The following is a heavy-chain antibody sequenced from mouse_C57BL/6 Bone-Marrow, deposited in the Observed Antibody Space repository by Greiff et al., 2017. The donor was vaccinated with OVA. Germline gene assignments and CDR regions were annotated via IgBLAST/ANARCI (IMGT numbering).Heavy chain of an antibody. V-gene: IGHV1-64*01. CDR1: GYTFTSYW. J-gene: IGHJ3*01. D-gene: IGHD1-1*01. Sequence: QVQLQQPGAELVKPGASVKLSCKASGYTFTSYWMHWVKQRPGQGLEWIGMIHPNSGSTNYNEKFKSKATLTVDKSSSTAYMQLSSLTSEDSAVXYCSRGYYYGTPWFAYWGQGTLVTVSA. CDR3: SRGYYYGTPWFAY. CDR2: IHPNSGST.